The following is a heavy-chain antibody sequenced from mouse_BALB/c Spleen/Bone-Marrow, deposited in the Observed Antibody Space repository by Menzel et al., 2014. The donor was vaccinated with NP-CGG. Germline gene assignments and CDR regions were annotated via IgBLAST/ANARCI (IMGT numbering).Heavy chain of an antibody. CDR2: INTYSGNT. V-gene: IGHV1-67*01. J-gene: IGHJ3*01. CDR1: GYTFTDYA. D-gene: IGHD1-1*01. Sequence: QVQLQQSGPELVRPGVSVKISCKGSGYTFTDYAMHWVKQSHAKSLEWIGVINTYSGNTNYNQNFKGKDTMTVDKSSSTAFMELARLTYEDSAIYYCAREGYASTAWFAYWGQGTLVTVSA. CDR3: AREGYASTAWFAY.